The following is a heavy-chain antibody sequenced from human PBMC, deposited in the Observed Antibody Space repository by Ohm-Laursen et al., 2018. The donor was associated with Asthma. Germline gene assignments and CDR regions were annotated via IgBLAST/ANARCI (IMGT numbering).Heavy chain of an antibody. V-gene: IGHV6-1*01. CDR2: TYYRSKWYN. CDR1: GDSVSRNSVA. D-gene: IGHD6-6*01. CDR3: ASSSSSYFDY. J-gene: IGHJ4*02. Sequence: QTLSLTCAVSGDSVSRNSVAWNWIRQSPSRGLEWLGRTYYRSKWYNDYAVSVKSRITINPDTSKNQFSLQLNSVTPEDTAVYYCASSSSSYFDYWGQGTLVTVSS.